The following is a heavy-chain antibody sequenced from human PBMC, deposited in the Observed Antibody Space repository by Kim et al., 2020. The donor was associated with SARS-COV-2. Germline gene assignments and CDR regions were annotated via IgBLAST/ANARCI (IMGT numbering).Heavy chain of an antibody. CDR3: ARGAWFDP. V-gene: IGHV3-11*01. CDR2: IPI. J-gene: IGHJ5*02. Sequence: IPINYADSVKGRFTIPRDNAKNSLYLQMNSRRAEDTAVYYCARGAWFDPWGQGTLVTVSS.